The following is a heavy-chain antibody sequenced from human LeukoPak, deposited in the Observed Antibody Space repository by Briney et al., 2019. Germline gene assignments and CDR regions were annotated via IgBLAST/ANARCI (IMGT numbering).Heavy chain of an antibody. V-gene: IGHV3-30*02. CDR3: AKDVGSGWYFDY. CDR2: IRYDGSNK. D-gene: IGHD6-19*01. J-gene: IGHJ4*02. Sequence: GGSMRLSCAASGFTFSSYGTHWVRQAPGKGLEGVAFIRYDGSNKYYADSVKGRFTISRDNSKTTLYLQINSLRAEDTAVYYCAKDVGSGWYFDYWGQGTLVTVSS. CDR1: GFTFSSYG.